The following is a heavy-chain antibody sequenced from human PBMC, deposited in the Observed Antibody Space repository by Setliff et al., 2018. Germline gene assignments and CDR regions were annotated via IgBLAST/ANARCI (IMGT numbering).Heavy chain of an antibody. V-gene: IGHV3-33*08. Sequence: GGSLRLSCAASGFTFSNSDMSWVRQAPGKGLEWVAVIWDDGGNKYHADSVKGRFTISRDNSKNTLYLQMNSLRPEDTAVYYCARTCSGSGCYAGLESWGQGTPVTVSS. J-gene: IGHJ4*02. CDR1: GFTFSNSD. D-gene: IGHD2-15*01. CDR2: IWDDGGNK. CDR3: ARTCSGSGCYAGLES.